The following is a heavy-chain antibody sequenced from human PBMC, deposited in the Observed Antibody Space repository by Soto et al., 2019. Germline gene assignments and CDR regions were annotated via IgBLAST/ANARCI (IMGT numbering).Heavy chain of an antibody. CDR3: ARGAVSYYYGSGSYYKGNWFDP. D-gene: IGHD3-10*01. CDR1: GFTFSSYS. J-gene: IGHJ5*02. CDR2: ISYDGSNK. V-gene: IGHV3-30*03. Sequence: GGSLRLSCAASGFTFSSYSMNWVRQAPGKGLEWVAVISYDGSNKYYADSVKGRFTISRDNSKNTLYLQMNSLRAEDTAVYYCARGAVSYYYGSGSYYKGNWFDPWGQGTLVTVSS.